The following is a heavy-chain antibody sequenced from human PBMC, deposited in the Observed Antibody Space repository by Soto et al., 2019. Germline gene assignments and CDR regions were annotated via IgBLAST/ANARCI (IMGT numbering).Heavy chain of an antibody. Sequence: PSETLSLTCTVSGGSVSSGSYYWSWIRQPPGKGLEWIGYIYYSGSTNYNPSLKSRVTISVDTSKNQFSLKLSSVTAADTAVYYRARVLEYYDILTGLYQVNYFDYWGQGTLVTVSS. J-gene: IGHJ4*02. V-gene: IGHV4-61*01. CDR1: GGSVSSGSYY. CDR2: IYYSGST. CDR3: ARVLEYYDILTGLYQVNYFDY. D-gene: IGHD3-9*01.